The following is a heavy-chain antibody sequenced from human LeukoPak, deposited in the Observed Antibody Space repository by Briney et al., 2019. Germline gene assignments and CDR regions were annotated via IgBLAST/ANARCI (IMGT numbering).Heavy chain of an antibody. V-gene: IGHV4-59*01. CDR1: GGSITGSY. Sequence: PSETLSLTCTVSGGSITGSYWSWLRQPPGKGLEYIGYIYYTGSTNYNPSLKSRVTISLDTSKNQFSLKLSSVTAADTAVYYCATAGPILGRHNFFDSWGQGTLVTVSS. CDR3: ATAGPILGRHNFFDS. CDR2: IYYTGST. J-gene: IGHJ4*02. D-gene: IGHD3-16*01.